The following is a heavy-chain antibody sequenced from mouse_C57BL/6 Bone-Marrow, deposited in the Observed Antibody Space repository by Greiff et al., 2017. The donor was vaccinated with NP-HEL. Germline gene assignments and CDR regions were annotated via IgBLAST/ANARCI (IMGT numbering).Heavy chain of an antibody. D-gene: IGHD2-3*01. J-gene: IGHJ2*01. CDR2: IDPSDSYT. V-gene: IGHV1-50*01. CDR3: AREKIYDGPFDY. Sequence: QLQQQQPGAELVKPGASVKLSCKASGYTFTSYWMQWVKQRPGQGLEWIGEIDPSDSYTNYNQKFKGKATLTVDTSSSTAYMQLSSLTSEDSAVYYCAREKIYDGPFDYWGQGTTLTVSS. CDR1: GYTFTSYW.